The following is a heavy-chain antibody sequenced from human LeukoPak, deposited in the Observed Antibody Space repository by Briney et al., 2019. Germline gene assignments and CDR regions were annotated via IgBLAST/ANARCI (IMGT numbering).Heavy chain of an antibody. Sequence: GGSLRLSCAASGFTFSSSSMSWVRQAPGKGLEWVSVISGSGGSTDYADSVKGRFTISRDNSKNTLYLQTNSLRAEDTAVYYCAKGSGWYVWGQGTLVTVSS. CDR1: GFTFSSSS. V-gene: IGHV3-23*01. CDR2: ISGSGGST. J-gene: IGHJ4*02. D-gene: IGHD6-19*01. CDR3: AKGSGWYV.